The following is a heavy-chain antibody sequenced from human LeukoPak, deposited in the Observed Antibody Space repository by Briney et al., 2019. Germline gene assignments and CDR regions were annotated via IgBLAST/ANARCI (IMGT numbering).Heavy chain of an antibody. CDR1: GYSFTSYW. J-gene: IGHJ3*02. Sequence: GESLKISCKGSGYSFTSYWISWVRQMPGKGLEWMGRIDPSDSYTNYSPSFHGHVTISADKSITTAYLQWSSLKASDTAMYYCARRLYSSSPGNAFDIWGQGTMVTVSS. D-gene: IGHD6-13*01. CDR2: IDPSDSYT. CDR3: ARRLYSSSPGNAFDI. V-gene: IGHV5-10-1*01.